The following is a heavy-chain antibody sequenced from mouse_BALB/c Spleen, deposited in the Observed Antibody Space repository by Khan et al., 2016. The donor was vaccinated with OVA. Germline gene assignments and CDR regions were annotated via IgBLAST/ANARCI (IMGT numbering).Heavy chain of an antibody. Sequence: QVQLKQSGAELARPGASVKLSCKASGYTFTEYYINWVKQRTGQGLEWIGEISPGSGDTDYNEKFKGKATLTADKSSSTAYMQLSSLTSEASAVYFCARRNYFGYTFAYWGQGTLVTFSP. CDR1: GYTFTEYY. CDR3: ARRNYFGYTFAY. D-gene: IGHD1-2*01. V-gene: IGHV1-77*01. CDR2: ISPGSGDT. J-gene: IGHJ3*01.